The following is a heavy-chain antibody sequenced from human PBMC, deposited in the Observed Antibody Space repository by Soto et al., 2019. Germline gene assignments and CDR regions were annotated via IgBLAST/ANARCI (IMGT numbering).Heavy chain of an antibody. V-gene: IGHV3-30-3*01. CDR3: ARDVWVRGIGRGMDV. J-gene: IGHJ6*02. D-gene: IGHD3-10*01. CDR1: GFTFSDYY. CDR2: ISYDGSNK. Sequence: QVQLVESGGGLVKPGGSLRLSCAASGFTFSDYYMSWIRQAPGKGLEWVAVISYDGSNKYYADSMKGRFTISRDNSKNTLYLQMNSLRAEDTAVYYCARDVWVRGIGRGMDVWGQGTTVTVSS.